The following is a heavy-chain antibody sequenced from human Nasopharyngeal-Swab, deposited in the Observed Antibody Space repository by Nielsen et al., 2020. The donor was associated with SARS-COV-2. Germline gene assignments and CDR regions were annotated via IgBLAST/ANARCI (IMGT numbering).Heavy chain of an antibody. CDR2: IRSKANSYAT. CDR1: GFTFSGSA. Sequence: GESLKISCAASGFTFSGSAMHWVRQASGKGLEWVGRIRSKANSYATAYAASVKGRFTISRDDSKNTAYLQMNSLKTEDTAGYYCNHVNQITMTDAFEIWGQRKKVTVSS. CDR3: NHVNQITMTDAFEI. D-gene: IGHD3-22*01. J-gene: IGHJ3*02. V-gene: IGHV3-73*01.